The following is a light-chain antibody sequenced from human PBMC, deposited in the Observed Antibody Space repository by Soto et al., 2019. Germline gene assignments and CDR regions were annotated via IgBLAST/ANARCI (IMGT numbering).Light chain of an antibody. CDR3: QQYKSVSLLT. V-gene: IGKV1-5*03. Sequence: DMQMTQSPSMLSASVGDRVTITCRASQSISTWLAWYQQKPGKAPKLLIYKASSLESGVPSRFSGSGSGTEFTLTISSLHPDDFATYYCQQYKSVSLLTFGGGTKVEIK. CDR1: QSISTW. CDR2: KAS. J-gene: IGKJ4*01.